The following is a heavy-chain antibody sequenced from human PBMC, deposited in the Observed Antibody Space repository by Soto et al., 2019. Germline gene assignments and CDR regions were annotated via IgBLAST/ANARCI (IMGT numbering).Heavy chain of an antibody. D-gene: IGHD4-17*01. V-gene: IGHV2-5*02. CDR1: GFSLRNSGVG. CDR2: IYGVNDK. Sequence: QITLKESGPSPVKPTQTLTVTCTFSGFSLRNSGVGVAWLRQPPGRALEWLALIYGVNDKRYSPYLKTRLTITKDTSKNQVVLTMTNMDPVDTATYYCAHCTLPDDGDYDQGNSHVFDSRGQGTLVTVSS. CDR3: AHCTLPDDGDYDQGNSHVFDS. J-gene: IGHJ4*02.